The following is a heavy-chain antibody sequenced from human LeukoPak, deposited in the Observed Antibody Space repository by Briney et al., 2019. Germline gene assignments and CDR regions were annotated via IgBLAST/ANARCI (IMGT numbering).Heavy chain of an antibody. J-gene: IGHJ4*02. CDR2: VYYSGST. CDR3: ARRTHDGRSHHYFDY. V-gene: IGHV4-39*01. CDR1: GASISTTTNY. Sequence: SETLSLTCTVSGASISTTTNYWDWIRQPPGKELEWIGTVYYSGSTAYNPSPKSRVTISVDTSKNQFSLRVTSVTAADTAVYYCARRTHDGRSHHYFDYWGQGTLVTVSS. D-gene: IGHD2-15*01.